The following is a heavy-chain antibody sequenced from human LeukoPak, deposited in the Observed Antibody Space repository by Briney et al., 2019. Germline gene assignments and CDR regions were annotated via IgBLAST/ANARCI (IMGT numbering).Heavy chain of an antibody. V-gene: IGHV3-21*01. J-gene: IGHJ5*02. CDR3: ARARQHLVQSGFDP. Sequence: GGSLRLPCLASGFSFTNVSMIWVRPDPVMGLDWVSSISSSSSYIYYADSVKGRFTISRDDAKNSLYLQMDSLRAEDTAVYFCARARQHLVQSGFDPWGQGTLVTVSS. CDR1: GFSFTNVS. D-gene: IGHD6-13*01. CDR2: ISSSSSYI.